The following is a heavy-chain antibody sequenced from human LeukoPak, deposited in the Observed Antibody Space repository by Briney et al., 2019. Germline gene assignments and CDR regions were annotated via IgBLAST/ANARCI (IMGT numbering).Heavy chain of an antibody. CDR2: ISDSSDAI. CDR3: AKGLVTGSLDY. Sequence: ETLSLTCTVYGGSISSSTYFRGWIRQPPGKGLEWVSSISDSSDAIYYSDSVRGRFTVSRANSDNTLYLQMNSLRAEDTAVYYCAKGLVTGSLDYWGQGALVTVSS. V-gene: IGHV3-23*01. J-gene: IGHJ4*02. D-gene: IGHD3-10*01. CDR1: GGSISSSTYF.